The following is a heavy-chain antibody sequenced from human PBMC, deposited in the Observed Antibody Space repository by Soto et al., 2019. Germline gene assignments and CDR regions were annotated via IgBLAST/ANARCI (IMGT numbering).Heavy chain of an antibody. CDR3: ARDYYGSGSYSTMGYYGMDV. CDR1: GLTFSSCS. V-gene: IGHV3-21*01. D-gene: IGHD3-10*01. Sequence: PGGSLRLSCAASGLTFSSCSMNWVRQAPGKGLEWVSSISSSSSYIYYADSVKGRFTISRDNAKNSLYLQMNSLRAEDTAVYYCARDYYGSGSYSTMGYYGMDVWGQGTTVTVSS. CDR2: ISSSSSYI. J-gene: IGHJ6*02.